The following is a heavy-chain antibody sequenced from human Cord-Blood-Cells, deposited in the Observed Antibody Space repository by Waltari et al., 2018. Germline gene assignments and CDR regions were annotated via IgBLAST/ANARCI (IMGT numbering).Heavy chain of an antibody. Sequence: AMHWVRQAPGQRLEWMGWINAGNGNTKYSQKFQGRVTITRDTSASTAYMELSSLRSEDTAVYYCARDFGYSSGWYYFDYWGQGTLVTVSS. CDR3: ARDFGYSSGWYYFDY. D-gene: IGHD6-19*01. CDR2: INAGNGNT. V-gene: IGHV1-3*01. CDR1: A. J-gene: IGHJ4*02.